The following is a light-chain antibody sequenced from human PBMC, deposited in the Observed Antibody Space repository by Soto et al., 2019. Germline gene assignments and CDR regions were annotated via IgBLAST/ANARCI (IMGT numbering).Light chain of an antibody. CDR1: SSDVGGYKY. V-gene: IGLV2-14*01. J-gene: IGLJ2*01. CDR3: ASYTSSSTSVI. CDR2: EVS. Sequence: QSVLTQPASVSGSPGQSITICCTGTSSDVGGYKYVSWYQQHPDKAPKLIIFEVSNRPSGISSRFSGSKSGNTASLTISGLQAEDEADYYCASYTSSSTSVIFGRGTKLTVL.